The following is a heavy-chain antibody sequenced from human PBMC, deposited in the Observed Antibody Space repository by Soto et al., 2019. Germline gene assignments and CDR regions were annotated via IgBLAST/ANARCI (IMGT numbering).Heavy chain of an antibody. V-gene: IGHV3-23*01. D-gene: IGHD6-13*01. Sequence: VGSLRLSCAASGFTFSSYAMSWVRQAPGKGLEWVSAISGSGGSTYYADSVKGRFTISRDNSKNTLYLQMNSLRAEDTAVYYCANIAAAGTFGFDYWGQGTLVTVSS. CDR1: GFTFSSYA. CDR2: ISGSGGST. J-gene: IGHJ4*02. CDR3: ANIAAAGTFGFDY.